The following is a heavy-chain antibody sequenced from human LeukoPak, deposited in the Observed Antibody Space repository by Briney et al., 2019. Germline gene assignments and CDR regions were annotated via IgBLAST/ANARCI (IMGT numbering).Heavy chain of an antibody. CDR2: IYYSGST. CDR1: GGSISSSSYY. CDR3: ARQTTVTTYLLFDY. D-gene: IGHD4-17*01. Sequence: SETLSLTCTVSGGSISSSSYYWGWIRQPPGKGLEWIGSIYYSGSTYYNPSLKSRVTISVDTSKNQFSLRLSSVTAADTAVYYCARQTTVTTYLLFDYWGQGTLVTVSS. J-gene: IGHJ4*02. V-gene: IGHV4-39*01.